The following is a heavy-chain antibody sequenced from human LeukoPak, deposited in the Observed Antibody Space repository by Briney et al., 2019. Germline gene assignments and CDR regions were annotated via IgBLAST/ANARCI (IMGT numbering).Heavy chain of an antibody. D-gene: IGHD6-19*01. CDR1: GGTFSSYA. CDR3: ARDSSGWYGWFDP. J-gene: IGHJ5*02. CDR2: IIPIFGTA. V-gene: IGHV1-69*13. Sequence: ASVKVSCKASGGTFSSYAISWVRQAPGQGLEWMGGIIPIFGTANYAQKFQGRVTITADESTSTAYMELSSLRSEDTAVYYCARDSSGWYGWFDPWGQGTLDTVSS.